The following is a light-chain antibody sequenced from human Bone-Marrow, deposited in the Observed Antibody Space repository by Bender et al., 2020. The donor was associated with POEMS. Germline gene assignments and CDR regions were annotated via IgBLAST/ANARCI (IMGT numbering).Light chain of an antibody. J-gene: IGLJ2*01. CDR3: QSADSSGTYSIL. CDR1: SFPDQY. V-gene: IGLV3-25*03. Sequence: YKLTQPPSVSVSPGQTARITCSGDSFPDQYAYWYQQKPGQAPVMVIYQDIERPSGIPDRFSGSTSGTTVTLTISEVQAEYEADYYCQSADSSGTYSILFGGGTNLPVL. CDR2: QDI.